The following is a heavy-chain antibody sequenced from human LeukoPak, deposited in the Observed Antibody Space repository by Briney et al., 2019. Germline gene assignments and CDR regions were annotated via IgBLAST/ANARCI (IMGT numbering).Heavy chain of an antibody. V-gene: IGHV3-30*02. CDR2: IRYDGSNA. Sequence: GGSLRLPCAASGFSFSTYAMHWVRQAPGEGLDWVAFIRYDGSNACYADSVKGRFTISRDNSDNTLYLQMNSLTSDDTAVYYCVADFDYWGQGTLVTVSS. J-gene: IGHJ4*02. CDR1: GFSFSTYA. CDR3: VADFDY.